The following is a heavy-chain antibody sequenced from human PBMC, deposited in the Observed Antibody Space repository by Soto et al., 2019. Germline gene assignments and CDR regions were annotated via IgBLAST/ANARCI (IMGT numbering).Heavy chain of an antibody. CDR3: ARGGNWGSLGEDY. D-gene: IGHD7-27*01. J-gene: IGHJ4*02. V-gene: IGHV3-33*01. Sequence: QVQLVESGGGVVQPGRSLRLSCAASGFTFSSYGMHWVRQAPGKGLEWVAVIWYDGSNKYYADSVKGRFTISRDNSKNTLYLQMTSLRAEDTAVYYCARGGNWGSLGEDYWGQGTLVTVSS. CDR1: GFTFSSYG. CDR2: IWYDGSNK.